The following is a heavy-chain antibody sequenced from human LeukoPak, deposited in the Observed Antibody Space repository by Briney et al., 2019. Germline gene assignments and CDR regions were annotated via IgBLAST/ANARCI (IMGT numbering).Heavy chain of an antibody. D-gene: IGHD5/OR15-5a*01. CDR3: AKMSGAVSTNYYLDY. CDR1: GFTFSSYW. V-gene: IGHV3-74*01. CDR2: INSDGSTT. J-gene: IGHJ4*02. Sequence: GGSLRLSCAASGFTFSSYWMHWVRQAPGKGLVWVSGINSDGSTTNYADSVKGRFTISRDNAKNTLYLHMNSLRAEDTALYYCAKMSGAVSTNYYLDYWGQGALVTVSS.